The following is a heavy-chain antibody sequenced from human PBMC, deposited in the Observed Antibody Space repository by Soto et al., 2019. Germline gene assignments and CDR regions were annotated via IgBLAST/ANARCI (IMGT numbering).Heavy chain of an antibody. CDR1: GFTFSSYW. CDR2: IKQDGSEK. Sequence: EVQLVESGGGLVQPGGSLRLSCAASGFTFSSYWMSWVRQAPGKGLEWVAKIKQDGSEKFYVDSVKGRFTISRDNAKNSLYLQMNSLRAEDTAVYYCARDQYDALYYFDYWGQGTLVTVSS. V-gene: IGHV3-7*04. J-gene: IGHJ4*02. CDR3: ARDQYDALYYFDY. D-gene: IGHD3-3*01.